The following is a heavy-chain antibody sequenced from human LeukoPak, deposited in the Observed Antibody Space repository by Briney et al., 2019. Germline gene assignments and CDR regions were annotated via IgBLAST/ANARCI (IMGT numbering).Heavy chain of an antibody. V-gene: IGHV3-11*04. D-gene: IGHD6-13*01. J-gene: IGHJ4*02. CDR3: ARDGGSSWYFDY. CDR1: GFTFSDYY. Sequence: GGSLRLSCAASGFTFSDYYMSWIRQAPGKGLECVSYISSSGNTTYHADSVKGRFTISRDNAKNSLYLQMSSLRAEDTAAYYCARDGGSSWYFDYWGQGTLVTVSS. CDR2: ISSSGNTT.